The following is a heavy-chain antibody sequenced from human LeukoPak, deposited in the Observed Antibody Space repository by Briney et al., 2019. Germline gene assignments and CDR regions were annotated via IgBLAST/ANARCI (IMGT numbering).Heavy chain of an antibody. CDR3: ARAPELLQDYYYMDV. Sequence: GGSLRLSCAASGFAFRYYAMSWVRQAPGKGLEWVANIKQDGSEKYYVDSVKGRFTISRDNAKNSLYLQMNSLRAEDTAVYYCARAPELLQDYYYMDVWGKGTTVTISS. CDR2: IKQDGSEK. J-gene: IGHJ6*03. D-gene: IGHD1-26*01. CDR1: GFAFRYYA. V-gene: IGHV3-7*01.